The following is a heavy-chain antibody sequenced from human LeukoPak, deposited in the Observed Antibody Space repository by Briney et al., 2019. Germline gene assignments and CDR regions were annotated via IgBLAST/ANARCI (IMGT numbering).Heavy chain of an antibody. D-gene: IGHD2-2*01. CDR2: IKQDVSEK. V-gene: IGHV3-7*01. Sequence: GGSLRLSCAASGFTFSSYWMSWVRQAPGKGLEWVANIKQDVSEKYYVYSVRGRFTISRDNAKNSMYMQMNSLRAEDTAVYYCARVRGYCSSTNCYFDYWGQETLVTVSS. J-gene: IGHJ4*02. CDR1: GFTFSSYW. CDR3: ARVRGYCSSTNCYFDY.